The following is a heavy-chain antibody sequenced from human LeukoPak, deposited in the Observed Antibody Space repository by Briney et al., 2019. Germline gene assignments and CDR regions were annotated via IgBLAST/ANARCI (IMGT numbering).Heavy chain of an antibody. V-gene: IGHV3-74*01. CDR3: ALDMVGAPAFDY. D-gene: IGHD1-26*01. CDR2: INSDGSST. J-gene: IGHJ4*02. CDR1: GFTCSSYR. Sequence: PGGSLRLSCAASGFTCSSYRMHWVRQAPGKGLVWVSRINSDGSSTSYADSVKGRFTISRDNAKNTLYLQMNSLRAEDTAVYYCALDMVGAPAFDYWGQGNLVTVSS.